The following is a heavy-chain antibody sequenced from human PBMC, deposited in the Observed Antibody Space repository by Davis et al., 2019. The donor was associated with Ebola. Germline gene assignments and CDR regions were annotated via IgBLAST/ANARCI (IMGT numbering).Heavy chain of an antibody. V-gene: IGHV4-59*01. CDR1: GGSISDYY. CDR2: IFHSGTP. CDR3: ASSTMIVVNDAFDI. Sequence: MPSETLSLTCTVSGGSISDYYWSWIRQPPGKGLEWIGCIFHSGTPNYNPSLKSRVTISVDTPKKQFSLKLSSVTAADTAVYYCASSTMIVVNDAFDIWGQGTMVTVSS. J-gene: IGHJ3*02. D-gene: IGHD3-22*01.